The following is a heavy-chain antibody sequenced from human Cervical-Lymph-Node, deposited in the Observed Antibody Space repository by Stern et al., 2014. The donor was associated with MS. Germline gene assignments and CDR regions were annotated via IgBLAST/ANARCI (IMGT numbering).Heavy chain of an antibody. V-gene: IGHV4-39*01. CDR3: ARDLSSVMDV. Sequence: QLQLQESGPGLVKPSETLSLTCSVSGGSVRNSNYYWAWIRQPPGKGLEWIGVSTHSSQSYTSPSRRSRVAVSEETSQTRVTLRLLSVAAADTAVYFCARDLSSVMDVWGQGTTVTVSS. J-gene: IGHJ6*02. D-gene: IGHD6-6*01. CDR2: STHSSQS. CDR1: GGSVRNSNYY.